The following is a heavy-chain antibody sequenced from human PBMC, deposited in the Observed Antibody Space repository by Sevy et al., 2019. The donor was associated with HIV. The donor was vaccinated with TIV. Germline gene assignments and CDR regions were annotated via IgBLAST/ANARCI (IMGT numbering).Heavy chain of an antibody. D-gene: IGHD2-2*01. V-gene: IGHV3-7*01. J-gene: IGHJ6*02. Sequence: GGSLRLSCAASGFAFSSSWMTWVRQAPGKGLEWVANIKQDGSEKYYVDFLKGRFTISRDNAKNSLYLQMNSLRAEDTAVYYCARLCTGFIYYYYYGMDVCGQGTTVTVSS. CDR3: ARLCTGFIYYYYYGMDV. CDR2: IKQDGSEK. CDR1: GFAFSSSW.